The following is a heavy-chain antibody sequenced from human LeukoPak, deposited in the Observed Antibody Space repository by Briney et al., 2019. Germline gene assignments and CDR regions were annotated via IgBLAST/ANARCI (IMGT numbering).Heavy chain of an antibody. Sequence: SETLSLTCTVSGGSISSYYWSWIRQPPGKGLEWIGYIYYSGSTNYNPSLKSRVTISVDTSKNQFSLKLSSVTAADTAVYYCARLKVGSSGWYPLRYFDYWGQGTLVTVSS. J-gene: IGHJ4*02. CDR3: ARLKVGSSGWYPLRYFDY. CDR2: IYYSGST. D-gene: IGHD6-19*01. CDR1: GGSISSYY. V-gene: IGHV4-59*08.